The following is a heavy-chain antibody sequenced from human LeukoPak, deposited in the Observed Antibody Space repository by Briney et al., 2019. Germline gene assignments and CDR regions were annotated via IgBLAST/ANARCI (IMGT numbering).Heavy chain of an antibody. CDR2: MNPVSGNA. J-gene: IGHJ4*02. CDR3: ARDHYGGDYYFDY. Sequence: ASVKVSCKASGYTFTNFDINWVRQAPGQGLEWMGWMNPVSGNAGSAQKFQGRVTITADKSTSTAYMELSSLRSEDTAVYYCARDHYGGDYYFDYWGQGTLVTVSS. D-gene: IGHD4-23*01. V-gene: IGHV1-8*01. CDR1: GYTFTNFD.